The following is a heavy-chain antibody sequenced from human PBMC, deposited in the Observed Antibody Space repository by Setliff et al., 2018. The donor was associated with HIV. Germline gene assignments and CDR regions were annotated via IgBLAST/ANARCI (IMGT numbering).Heavy chain of an antibody. CDR1: GFIFNNYA. CDR3: VKGGDYTNPFDY. Sequence: PGGSLRLSCAASGFIFNNYAMTWVRQAPGKGREWVSVIYSGDGTSYYADSVKGRFTIFRDNSRNTLYLQMNSLRAEDTATYYCVKGGDYTNPFDYWGHGTLVTVSS. V-gene: IGHV3-23*03. D-gene: IGHD4-4*01. CDR2: IYSGDGTS. J-gene: IGHJ4*01.